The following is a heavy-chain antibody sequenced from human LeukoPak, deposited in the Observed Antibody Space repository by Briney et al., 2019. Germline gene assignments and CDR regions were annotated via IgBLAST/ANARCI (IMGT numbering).Heavy chain of an antibody. D-gene: IGHD2-2*01. J-gene: IGHJ3*02. V-gene: IGHV4-39*01. CDR2: IYYSGST. CDR1: GGSISSSSYY. CDR3: ARRLVPAAHDAFDI. Sequence: SETLSLTCTVSGGSISSSSYYWGWIRQPPGKGLEWIGSIYYSGSTYYNPSLKSRVTISVDTSKNQFSLKLSSVTAADTAVYYCARRLVPAAHDAFDIWGQGTMVTVSS.